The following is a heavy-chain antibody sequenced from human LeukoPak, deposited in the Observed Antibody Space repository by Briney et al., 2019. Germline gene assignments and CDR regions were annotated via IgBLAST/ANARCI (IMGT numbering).Heavy chain of an antibody. D-gene: IGHD3-22*01. CDR1: GYTFTGYY. Sequence: ASVKVSCKASGYTFTGYYMHWVRQAPGQGLEWMGWSNPNSGGTKYAQKFQRRVTMTRDTSISTAYMELSRLRSDDTAVYYCARGPYYYDSSGQNEYFQHWGQGTLVTVSS. CDR3: ARGPYYYDSSGQNEYFQH. J-gene: IGHJ1*01. V-gene: IGHV1-2*02. CDR2: SNPNSGGT.